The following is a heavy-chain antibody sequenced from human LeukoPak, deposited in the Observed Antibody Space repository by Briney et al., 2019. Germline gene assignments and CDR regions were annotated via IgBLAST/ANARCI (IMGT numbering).Heavy chain of an antibody. J-gene: IGHJ4*02. CDR1: GYTSTGYY. D-gene: IGHD6-13*01. CDR3: ARGPLYSSSWYGFDY. Sequence: ASVKVSCKTSGYTSTGYYMHWVRQAPGQGLEWMGWINPNSGGTNYAQKFQGRVTMTRDTSISTAYMELSRLRSDDTAVYYCARGPLYSSSWYGFDYWGQGTLVTVSS. V-gene: IGHV1-2*02. CDR2: INPNSGGT.